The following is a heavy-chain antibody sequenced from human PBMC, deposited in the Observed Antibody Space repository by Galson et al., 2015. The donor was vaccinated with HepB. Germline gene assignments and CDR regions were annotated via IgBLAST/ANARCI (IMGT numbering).Heavy chain of an antibody. Sequence: SVKVSCKASGYTFTTYAMNWVRQAPGQGLEWMGWINTNTGNPTYAQGFTGRFVFSLDTSVSTAYLQISSLKAEDTAVYYCARYRSFSGGYQGHWFDPWGQGPLVTVSS. V-gene: IGHV7-4-1*02. CDR3: ARYRSFSGGYQGHWFDP. CDR2: INTNTGNP. D-gene: IGHD1-26*01. J-gene: IGHJ5*02. CDR1: GYTFTTYA.